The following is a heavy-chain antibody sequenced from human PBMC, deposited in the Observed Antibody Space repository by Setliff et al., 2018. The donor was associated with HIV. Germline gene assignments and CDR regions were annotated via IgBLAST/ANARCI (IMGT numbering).Heavy chain of an antibody. CDR2: IDHSGST. CDR3: ARALWKYYDILTGYHDALDI. D-gene: IGHD3-9*01. Sequence: SETLSLTCAVYGGSFSGYHWSWIRQSPGKGLEWIGEIDHSGSTDDNPSLKSRVTISVDTSKNQFSLKLSSVSAADTAVYYCARALWKYYDILTGYHDALDIWGQGTMVTVSS. J-gene: IGHJ3*02. V-gene: IGHV4-34*01. CDR1: GGSFSGYH.